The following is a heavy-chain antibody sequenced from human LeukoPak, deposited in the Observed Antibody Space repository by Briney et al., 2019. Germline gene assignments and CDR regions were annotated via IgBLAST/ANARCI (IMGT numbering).Heavy chain of an antibody. CDR2: INHIGST. CDR3: GLSVRSTSYLAS. J-gene: IGHJ4*02. CDR1: GGSFSRYY. V-gene: IGHV4-34*01. D-gene: IGHD2-2*01. Sequence: SETLSLTCAVSGGSFSRYYWSWIRRPPGKRLEWIGEINHIGSTNYNPSLESRVTMSIDTSNIQVSLNLNSVTAADTAVYYYGLSVRSTSYLASWGQGTLVTVSS.